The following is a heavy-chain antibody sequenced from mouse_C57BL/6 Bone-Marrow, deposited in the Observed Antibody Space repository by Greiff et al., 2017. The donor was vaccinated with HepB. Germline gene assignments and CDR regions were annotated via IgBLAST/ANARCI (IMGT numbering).Heavy chain of an antibody. V-gene: IGHV1-50*01. CDR3: ARRRGSSYEGYFDY. Sequence: QVQLKQPGAELVKPGASVKLSCKASGYTFTSYWMQWVKQRPGQGLEWIGEIDPSDSYTNYNQKFKGKATLTVDTSSSTAYMQLSSLTSEDSAVYYCARRRGSSYEGYFDYWGQGTTLTVSS. CDR1: GYTFTSYW. D-gene: IGHD1-1*01. J-gene: IGHJ2*01. CDR2: IDPSDSYT.